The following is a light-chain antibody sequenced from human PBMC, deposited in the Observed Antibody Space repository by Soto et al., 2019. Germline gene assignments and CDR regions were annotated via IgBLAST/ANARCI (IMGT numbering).Light chain of an antibody. CDR3: QQYNSYSRT. Sequence: DIQMTQSPSTLSASVGDRVTITCRASQSISNWLAWYQQKPGKAPKLLIYKASNLERGVPSRFSGSGSGTEFTLTISSLQPDDFATYYCQQYNSYSRTFGQGTKVDIK. CDR1: QSISNW. V-gene: IGKV1-5*03. CDR2: KAS. J-gene: IGKJ1*01.